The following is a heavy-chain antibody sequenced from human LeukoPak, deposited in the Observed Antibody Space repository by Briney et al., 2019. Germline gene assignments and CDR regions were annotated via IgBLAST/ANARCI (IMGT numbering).Heavy chain of an antibody. J-gene: IGHJ4*02. CDR1: GFTFSSYW. V-gene: IGHV3-7*01. D-gene: IGHD6-19*01. Sequence: GGSLRLSCAASGFTFSSYWMSWVRQAPGKGLEWVANIKQDGSEKYYVDSVKGRFTISRDNAKNSLYLQMNSPRAEDTAVYYCARPGYSSGWYLHFDYWGQGTLVTVSS. CDR2: IKQDGSEK. CDR3: ARPGYSSGWYLHFDY.